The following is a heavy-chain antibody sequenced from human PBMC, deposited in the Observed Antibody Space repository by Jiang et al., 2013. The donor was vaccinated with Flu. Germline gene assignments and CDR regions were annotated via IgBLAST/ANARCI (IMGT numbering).Heavy chain of an antibody. CDR3: ARDTQGAEPGYYYGMDV. J-gene: IGHJ6*02. CDR2: IIPIFGTA. Sequence: GAEVKKPGVLGEGLLQGFWRHFSSYAISWVRQAPGQGLEWMGGIIPIFGTANYAQKFQGRVTITADESTSTAYMELSSLRSEDTAVYYCARDTQGAEPGYYYGMDVWGQGTTVTVSS. D-gene: IGHD1-14*01. CDR1: RHFSSYA. V-gene: IGHV1-69*01.